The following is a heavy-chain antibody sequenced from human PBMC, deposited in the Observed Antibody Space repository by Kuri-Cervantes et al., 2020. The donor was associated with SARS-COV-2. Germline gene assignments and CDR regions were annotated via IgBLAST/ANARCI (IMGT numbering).Heavy chain of an antibody. V-gene: IGHV5-51*01. CDR2: IYPGDSDT. CDR1: GYSSTSYW. Sequence: GESLKISCKGSGYSSTSYWIGWVRQMPGKGLEWMGIIYPGDSDTRYSPSFQGQVTISADKSISTAYLQWSSLKASDTAMYYCARHATYYYDSSGYYVWGQGTLVTVSS. D-gene: IGHD3-22*01. J-gene: IGHJ4*02. CDR3: ARHATYYYDSSGYYV.